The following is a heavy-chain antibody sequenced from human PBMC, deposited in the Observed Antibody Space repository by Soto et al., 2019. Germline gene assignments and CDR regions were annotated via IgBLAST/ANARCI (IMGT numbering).Heavy chain of an antibody. J-gene: IGHJ5*02. D-gene: IGHD6-19*01. V-gene: IGHV1-18*01. Sequence: QVQLVQSGAEVKKPGASVKVSCKASGYTFTSYGISWVRQAPGQGLEWMGWISAYNGNTNYAQKLQGRVTMTTDTSTSTAYMELRSLRSDDTAVYYCARDPPIAVAGTVGWFDPWGQGTLVIVSS. CDR1: GYTFTSYG. CDR3: ARDPPIAVAGTVGWFDP. CDR2: ISAYNGNT.